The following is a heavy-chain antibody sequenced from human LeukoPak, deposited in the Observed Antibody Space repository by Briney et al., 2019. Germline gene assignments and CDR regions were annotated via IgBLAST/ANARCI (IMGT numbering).Heavy chain of an antibody. CDR1: GFTVSSNY. V-gene: IGHV3-66*01. CDR2: LYSSGST. Sequence: GGSLRLSCAASGFTVSSNYMSWVRRAPGKGLEWGLEWVSLLYSSGSTYYTDSVKGRFTISRDSSKNTLYLQMNSLRAEDTAVYYCAKDLRGSSSWYDWFDPWGQGTLVTVSS. J-gene: IGHJ5*02. CDR3: AKDLRGSSSWYDWFDP. D-gene: IGHD6-13*01.